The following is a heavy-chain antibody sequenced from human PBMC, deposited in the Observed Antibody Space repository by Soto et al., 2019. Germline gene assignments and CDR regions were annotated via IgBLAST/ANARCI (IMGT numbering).Heavy chain of an antibody. CDR3: AKDAVPYNGKWDWFDS. CDR1: TFTFIDFA. V-gene: IGHV3-23*01. D-gene: IGHD1-26*01. CDR2: IGGGGADK. J-gene: IGHJ5*01. Sequence: DVQLLESGGGLVQPGGSLNLSCQASTFTFIDFAMSWAPQAPGKGVEWVSAIGGGGADKYYADSVKGRFTISRDNSKNTLYLQMNSLRAEDTAVYYCAKDAVPYNGKWDWFDSWGQGTLVTVSS.